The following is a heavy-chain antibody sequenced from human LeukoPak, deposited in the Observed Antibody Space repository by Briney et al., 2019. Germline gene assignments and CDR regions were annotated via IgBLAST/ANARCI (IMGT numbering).Heavy chain of an antibody. Sequence: SQTLSLTCAVSGDSVSSGVYSWSWIRLPAGKGLEWIGYIYHSGSTYYNPSLKSRVTISVDRSKNQFSLKLTSVTAADTAVYYCARGTERASWFDPWGQGTLVTVSS. CDR2: IYHSGST. CDR3: ARGTERASWFDP. D-gene: IGHD1-1*01. J-gene: IGHJ5*02. V-gene: IGHV4-30-2*01. CDR1: GDSVSSGVYS.